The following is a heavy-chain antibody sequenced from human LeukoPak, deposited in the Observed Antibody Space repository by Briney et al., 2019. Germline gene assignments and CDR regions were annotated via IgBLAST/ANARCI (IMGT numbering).Heavy chain of an antibody. CDR3: ARGRGEGRGISMVRGVRAPSYNWFDP. J-gene: IGHJ5*02. V-gene: IGHV4-59*01. Sequence: SETLSLTCTVSGGSISSYHWSWIRQPPGKGLEWVAYIYYSGSANYNPSLKNRVTISVDTSKNQFSLKLSSVTAADTAIYYCARGRGEGRGISMVRGVRAPSYNWFDPWGHGTLVTVSS. CDR1: GGSISSYH. D-gene: IGHD3-10*01. CDR2: IYYSGSA.